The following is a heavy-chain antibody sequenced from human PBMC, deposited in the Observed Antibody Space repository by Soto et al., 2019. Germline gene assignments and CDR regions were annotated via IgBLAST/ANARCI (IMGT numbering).Heavy chain of an antibody. D-gene: IGHD5-12*01. CDR3: ARDSSGYDFPYYYYYMDV. Sequence: ASVKVSCKASGYTFTSYGISWVRQAPGQGLEWMGWISAYNGNTNYAQKLQGRVTMTTDTSTSTAYMELRSLRSDDTAVYYCARDSSGYDFPYYYYYMDVWGKGTTVTVSS. CDR2: ISAYNGNT. V-gene: IGHV1-18*01. CDR1: GYTFTSYG. J-gene: IGHJ6*03.